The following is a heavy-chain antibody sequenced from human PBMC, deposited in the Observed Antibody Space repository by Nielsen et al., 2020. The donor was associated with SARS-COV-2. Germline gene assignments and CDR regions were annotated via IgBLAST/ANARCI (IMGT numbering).Heavy chain of an antibody. CDR2: INPNSGGT. J-gene: IGHJ5*02. Sequence: ASVKVSCKASGYTFTGYYMHWVRQAPGQGLEWMGRINPNSGGTNYAQKFQGRVTMTRDTSISTAYMELRRLGSDDTAVYYCARGVGVPYSSGWYPWFDPWGQGTLVTVSS. D-gene: IGHD6-19*01. CDR3: ARGVGVPYSSGWYPWFDP. V-gene: IGHV1-2*06. CDR1: GYTFTGYY.